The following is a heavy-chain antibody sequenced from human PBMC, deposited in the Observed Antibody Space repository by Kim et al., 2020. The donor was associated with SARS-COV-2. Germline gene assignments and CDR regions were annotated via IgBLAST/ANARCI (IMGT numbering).Heavy chain of an antibody. J-gene: IGHJ4*02. Sequence: ASVKVSCKASGYSLTSYAMNWVRQAPGQGLEWMGWINTNTGNPTYAQGFTGRFVFSLDTSVSTAYLQISSLKAEDTAVYYCARGASSGWYSADYWGQGTLVTVSS. CDR2: INTNTGNP. D-gene: IGHD6-19*01. CDR1: GYSLTSYA. V-gene: IGHV7-4-1*02. CDR3: ARGASSGWYSADY.